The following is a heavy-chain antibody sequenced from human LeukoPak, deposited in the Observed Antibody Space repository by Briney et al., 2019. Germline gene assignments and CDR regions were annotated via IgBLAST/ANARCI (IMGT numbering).Heavy chain of an antibody. J-gene: IGHJ5*02. Sequence: PSETLSLTCTVSGGSISSHYWSWIRQPPGKGLEWIGYIYYSGSTNYNPSLKSRVTISVDTSKNQFSLKLSSVTAADTAVYYCARADYDFWSGPTYNWFDPWGQGTLVTVSS. D-gene: IGHD3-3*01. CDR2: IYYSGST. V-gene: IGHV4-59*11. CDR3: ARADYDFWSGPTYNWFDP. CDR1: GGSISSHY.